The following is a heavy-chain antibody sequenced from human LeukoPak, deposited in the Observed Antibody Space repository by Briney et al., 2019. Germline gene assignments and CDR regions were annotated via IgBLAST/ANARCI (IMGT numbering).Heavy chain of an antibody. J-gene: IGHJ5*02. CDR3: AKSFSTSWGGFDP. V-gene: IGHV3-23*01. CDR1: GFTFSSYA. CDR2: LSGSGDFT. D-gene: IGHD3-16*01. Sequence: GGSLRLSCAASGFTFSSYAMHWVRQFPGKGLKWVSSLSGSGDFTYYADSVKGRLTISRDNIKNTLYLQMNSLRAEDTAVYYCAKSFSTSWGGFDPWGQGTLVTVSS.